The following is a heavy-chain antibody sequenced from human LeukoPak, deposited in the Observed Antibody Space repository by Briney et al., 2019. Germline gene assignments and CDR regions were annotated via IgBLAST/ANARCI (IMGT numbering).Heavy chain of an antibody. CDR2: VSTNGVSA. Sequence: GGSLSLSCAASGFTFDNYAMTRVRQLPGKGLEWVSVVSTNGVSAFYADSVKGRFSISRDNSKNMVYLQMNSLRVEDTAVYYCAKSTRYCTGGTCNSFDYWGQGTQVSVSS. J-gene: IGHJ4*02. D-gene: IGHD2-15*01. V-gene: IGHV3-23*01. CDR1: GFTFDNYA. CDR3: AKSTRYCTGGTCNSFDY.